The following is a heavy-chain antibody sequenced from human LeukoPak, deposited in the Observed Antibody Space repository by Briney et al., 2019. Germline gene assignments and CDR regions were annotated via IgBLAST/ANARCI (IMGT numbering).Heavy chain of an antibody. CDR3: ARDENPYYYYGMDV. CDR2: IIPSSGGA. CDR1: GYTFTDYC. V-gene: IGHV1-2*02. J-gene: IGHJ6*02. Sequence: ASVKVSCKASGYTFTDYCVHWVRQAPGQGLEWMGWIIPSSGGANYAQNFQGRVTMTRDTSIAAAYMEPSRLRSDDTAAYYCARDENPYYYYGMDVWGQGTTVTVSS.